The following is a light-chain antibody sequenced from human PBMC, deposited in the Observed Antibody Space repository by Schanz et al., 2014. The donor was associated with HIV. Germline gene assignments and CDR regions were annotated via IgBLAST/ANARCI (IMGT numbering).Light chain of an antibody. CDR2: GTS. CDR3: QQTYNMPFT. CDR1: QDINNN. Sequence: DIQMTQSPSSLSASVGARVTITCQASQDINNNLNWYQQKPGKPPKLLIYGTSNLRGRVPSRFSGSGSGTDFTLTISSLQPEDFATYYCQQTYNMPFTFGQGTKLEIK. J-gene: IGKJ2*01. V-gene: IGKV1-39*01.